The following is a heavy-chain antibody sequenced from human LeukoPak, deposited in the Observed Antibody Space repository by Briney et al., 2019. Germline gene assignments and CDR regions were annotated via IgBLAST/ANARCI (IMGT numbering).Heavy chain of an antibody. CDR2: INTNTGNP. CDR1: GYIFDIYA. D-gene: IGHD3-16*02. Sequence: GASVKVSCKASGYIFDIYAMIWVRQAPGQGLELMGWINTNTGNPTYAQGFTGRFVFSLDTSVSTTYLQIRSLKAEDTAVYYCARAFQSLGGLSLPDFWGQGTLVTVSS. V-gene: IGHV7-4-1*02. CDR3: ARAFQSLGGLSLPDF. J-gene: IGHJ4*02.